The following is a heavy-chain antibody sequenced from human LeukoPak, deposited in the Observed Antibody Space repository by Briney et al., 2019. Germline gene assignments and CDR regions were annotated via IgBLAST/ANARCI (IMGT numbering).Heavy chain of an antibody. CDR1: GGSISGGNYY. CDR3: ASPYFDF. Sequence: PSETLSLTCTVSGGSISGGNYYWAWIRQPPGKGLEWIGNMYYSGSTYYNPSLKSRVTISVDTSKNQFSLKLSSVTATDTAVYYCASPYFDFWGQGTLVTVSS. CDR2: MYYSGST. V-gene: IGHV4-39*01. J-gene: IGHJ4*02.